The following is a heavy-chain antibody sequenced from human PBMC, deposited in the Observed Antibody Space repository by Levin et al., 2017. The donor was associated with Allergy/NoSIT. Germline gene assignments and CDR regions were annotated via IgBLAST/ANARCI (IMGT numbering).Heavy chain of an antibody. CDR2: IKSKADGGTT. CDR3: TSDGYCSGTSCYSGAY. Sequence: GESLKISCAASGITFSKAWMSWVRQAPGKGLEWVARIKSKADGGTTDYAAIVKGRFTISRDDSKNTLFLQLNSLETEDTAVYYCTSDGYCSGTSCYSGAYWGQGSLVTVSS. CDR1: GITFSKAW. V-gene: IGHV3-15*01. J-gene: IGHJ4*02. D-gene: IGHD2-2*02.